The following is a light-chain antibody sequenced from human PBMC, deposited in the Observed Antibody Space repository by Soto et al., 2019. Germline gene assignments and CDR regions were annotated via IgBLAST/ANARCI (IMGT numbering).Light chain of an antibody. J-gene: IGKJ4*01. CDR2: GAS. CDR1: QSVSSSF. CDR3: EQYGSSPPLT. V-gene: IGKV3-20*01. Sequence: EFVLTQSPGTLSLSPGERATLSCRASQSVSSSFLAWYQQKPRQAPRILIYGASTRATGIPDRFSGSGSGTYFTLTISRLEPEDFAVYYCEQYGSSPPLTFGGGTKVEIK.